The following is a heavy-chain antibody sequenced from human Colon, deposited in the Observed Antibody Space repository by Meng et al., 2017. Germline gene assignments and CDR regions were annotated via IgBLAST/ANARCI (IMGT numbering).Heavy chain of an antibody. V-gene: IGHV4-4*01. J-gene: IGHJ4*02. CDR3: VRQGMTSYSWGY. CDR1: TGFTRWSMW. D-gene: IGHD3-9*01. CDR2: KDYSGPT. Sequence: KRRGNMDIICADSTGFTRWSMWWSWVRQPPAKWREWIGVKDYSGPTYHYPSLQSRVTITGEWSNKQCSLNLNSVTAADTVLYSCVRQGMTSYSWGYWGQGTLVTVSS.